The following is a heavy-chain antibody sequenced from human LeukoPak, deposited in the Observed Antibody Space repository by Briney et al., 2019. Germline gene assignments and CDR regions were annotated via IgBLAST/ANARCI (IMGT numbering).Heavy chain of an antibody. J-gene: IGHJ4*02. Sequence: SETLSLTCTVSGYSINNGYYWGWIRQPPGKGLEWIGSIYHSGSTYYKPSLKSRVTISVDTSKDQFSLKLSSVTAADTAVYYCARAFYSSSWYHKEDFFDYWGQGTPVTVSS. CDR2: IYHSGST. D-gene: IGHD6-13*01. CDR1: GYSINNGYY. CDR3: ARAFYSSSWYHKEDFFDY. V-gene: IGHV4-38-2*02.